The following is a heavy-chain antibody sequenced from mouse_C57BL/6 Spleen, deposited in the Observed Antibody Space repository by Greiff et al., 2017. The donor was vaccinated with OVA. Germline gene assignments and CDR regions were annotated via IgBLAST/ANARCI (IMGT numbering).Heavy chain of an antibody. V-gene: IGHV5-6*01. J-gene: IGHJ2*01. CDR3: ARQNWDGAYFDY. CDR2: ISSGGSYT. CDR1: GFTFSSYG. D-gene: IGHD4-1*01. Sequence: EVKLMESGGDLVKPGGSLKLSCAASGFTFSSYGMSWVRQTPDKRLEWVATISSGGSYTYYPDSVKGRFTISRDNAKNTLYLQMSSLKSEDTAMYYCARQNWDGAYFDYWGQGTTLTVSS.